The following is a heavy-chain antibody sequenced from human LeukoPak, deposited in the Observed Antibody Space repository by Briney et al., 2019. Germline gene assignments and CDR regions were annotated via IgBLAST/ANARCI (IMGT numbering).Heavy chain of an antibody. CDR1: GFTLSNSD. D-gene: IGHD6-25*01. V-gene: IGHV3-13*01. CDR3: AKELRTAAGFDAYDL. J-gene: IGHJ3*01. Sequence: PGGSLRLSCAASGFTLSNSDMHWVRQGRGNGLEWVSAIGTGGDTYYSDSVKGRFTISRENAKNSLYLQMNSLRAGDTAVYYCAKELRTAAGFDAYDLWGQGTMVTVSS. CDR2: IGTGGDT.